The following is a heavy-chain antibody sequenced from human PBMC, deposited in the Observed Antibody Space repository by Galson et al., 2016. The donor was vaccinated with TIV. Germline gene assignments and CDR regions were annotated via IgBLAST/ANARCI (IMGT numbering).Heavy chain of an antibody. CDR3: ARARYGDYFDY. J-gene: IGHJ4*02. CDR2: IDPRSVAT. D-gene: IGHD4-17*01. CDR1: GDTFTGYY. Sequence: SVKVSCKASGDTFTGYYVHWVRQAPGQGLEWMGWIDPRSVATNYARKFQGRVTTTRDTSISTAYMELSRLKSDDTAVYYCARARYGDYFDYWGQGTLVTVSS. V-gene: IGHV1-2*02.